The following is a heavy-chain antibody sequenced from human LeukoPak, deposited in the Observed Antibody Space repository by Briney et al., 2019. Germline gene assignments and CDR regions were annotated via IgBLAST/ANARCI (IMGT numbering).Heavy chain of an antibody. CDR1: GFTFSNYA. V-gene: IGHV3-23*01. CDR2: IRSSGGTR. D-gene: IGHD2-2*01. CDR3: AKRFCTSAGCSFFDS. J-gene: IGHJ4*02. Sequence: GGSLRLSCAASGFTFSNYAMSWVRQAPGKGLEWVSAIRSSGGTRDYADSVKGRFTISRDNSKNTLYLQMNSLRAEDTAVYYCAKRFCTSAGCSFFDSWGPGTLVTVSS.